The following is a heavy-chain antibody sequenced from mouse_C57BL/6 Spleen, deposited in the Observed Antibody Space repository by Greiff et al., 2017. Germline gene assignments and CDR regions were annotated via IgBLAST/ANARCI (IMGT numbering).Heavy chain of an antibody. CDR2: INYDGSST. CDR3: ARGIYYYGSRYVDY. J-gene: IGHJ2*01. D-gene: IGHD1-1*01. Sequence: EVKVVESEGGLVQPGSSMKLSCTASGFTFSDYYMAWVRQVPEKGLEWVANINYDGSSTYYLDSLKSRFIISRDNAKNILYLQMSSLKSEDTATYYCARGIYYYGSRYVDYRGQGTTLTVSS. CDR1: GFTFSDYY. V-gene: IGHV5-16*01.